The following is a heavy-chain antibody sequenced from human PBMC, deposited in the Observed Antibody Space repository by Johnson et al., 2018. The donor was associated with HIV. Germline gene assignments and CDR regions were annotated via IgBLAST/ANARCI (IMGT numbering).Heavy chain of an antibody. CDR2: ISYDGSNK. Sequence: QVQLVESGGGLVQPGGSLRLSCAASGFTFSSYGMNWVRQAPGKGLEWVAVISYDGSNKYYADSVKGRFTISRDNSKNTLYLQMNSLRAEDTAVFYCARGALGDWVDAFDIWGQGTMVTVSS. V-gene: IGHV3-30*03. CDR3: ARGALGDWVDAFDI. D-gene: IGHD3-16*01. J-gene: IGHJ3*02. CDR1: GFTFSSYG.